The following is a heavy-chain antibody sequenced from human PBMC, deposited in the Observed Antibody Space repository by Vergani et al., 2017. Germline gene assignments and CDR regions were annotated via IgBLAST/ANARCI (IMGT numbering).Heavy chain of an antibody. J-gene: IGHJ5*02. V-gene: IGHV3-33*01. Sequence: QENKGEAGGGVVQPGRSLRLSCAASGFTFNQYGMHWVRQAPGKGLEWVAVTWYDGNNKQYADSVKGRFTISRDNSKSTMYLQMNSLRDEDTGVYYCARDLRLLYNRFDPWGQGTLVTVSS. D-gene: IGHD1-14*01. CDR3: ARDLRLLYNRFDP. CDR2: TWYDGNNK. CDR1: GFTFNQYG.